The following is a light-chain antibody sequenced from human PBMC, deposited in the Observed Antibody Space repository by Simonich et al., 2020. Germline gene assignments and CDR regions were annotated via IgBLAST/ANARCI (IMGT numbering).Light chain of an antibody. Sequence: DIVMTQSPDSLAVSLGERATIHCKSSQSVLYSSNNKNYLAWYQQKPGQPPKLLIYWASTRESGVPDRFSGSGSGTDFTLTISSLQAEDMAVYYCQQYYSTPPTFGQGTKVEIK. V-gene: IGKV4-1*01. CDR1: QSVLYSSNNKNY. CDR2: WAS. CDR3: QQYYSTPPT. J-gene: IGKJ1*01.